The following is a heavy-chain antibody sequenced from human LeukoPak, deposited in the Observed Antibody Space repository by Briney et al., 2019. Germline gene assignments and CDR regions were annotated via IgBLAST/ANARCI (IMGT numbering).Heavy chain of an antibody. Sequence: SETLSLTCTISGGSFSTYFWSWIRQSPEKGLEWLGYIFYTGGTTYNPSLQSRLTISVDTSKNQFSLKLSSVTAADTAVYYCATPGIAVAGLFDYWGQGTLVTVSS. D-gene: IGHD6-19*01. CDR1: GGSFSTYF. CDR2: IFYTGGT. CDR3: ATPGIAVAGLFDY. J-gene: IGHJ4*02. V-gene: IGHV4-59*12.